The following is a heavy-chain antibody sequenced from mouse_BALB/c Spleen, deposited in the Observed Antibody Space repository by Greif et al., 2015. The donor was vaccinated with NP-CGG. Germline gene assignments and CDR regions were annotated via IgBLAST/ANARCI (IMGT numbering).Heavy chain of an antibody. V-gene: IGHV5-17*02. CDR1: GFTFSSFG. Sequence: EVKLVESGGGLVQPGGSRKLSCAASGFTFSSFGMHWVRQAPEKGLEWVAYISSGSSTIYYADTVKGRFTISRDNPKNTLFLQMTSLRSEDTAMYYCARSGGHYYGYVDYAMDYWGQGTSVTVSS. D-gene: IGHD1-2*01. J-gene: IGHJ4*01. CDR3: ARSGGHYYGYVDYAMDY. CDR2: ISSGSSTI.